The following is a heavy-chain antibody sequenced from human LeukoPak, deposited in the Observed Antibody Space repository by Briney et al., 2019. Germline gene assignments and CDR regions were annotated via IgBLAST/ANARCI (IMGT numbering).Heavy chain of an antibody. D-gene: IGHD3/OR15-3a*01. CDR3: VPLGGLGYYQYGMDV. V-gene: IGHV3-23*01. CDR2: IGGSGGDT. CDR1: GFTFSTYA. Sequence: GGSLGLSCVVSGFTFSTYAMSWVRQAPGKGLEWVSGIGGSGGDTFYADSVRGRFTVSRDNSKNTLFLQIDSLRTEDTAVYYCVPLGGLGYYQYGMDVWGRGTTVTVSS. J-gene: IGHJ6*02.